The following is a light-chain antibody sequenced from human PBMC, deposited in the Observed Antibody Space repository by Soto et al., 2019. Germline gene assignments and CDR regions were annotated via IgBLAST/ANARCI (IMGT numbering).Light chain of an antibody. CDR2: EGI. J-gene: IGLJ1*01. CDR3: CSYFCATTYA. Sequence: QSALTQPASVSGSPGQSITISCTGTSSTVGGFNVVSWYQQHPGKAPKVIIYEGIKRPSGISNRFSGSNSGSTASLTISALQAEDEADYYCCSYFCATTYALGTGTRSP. V-gene: IGLV2-23*01. CDR1: SSTVGGFNV.